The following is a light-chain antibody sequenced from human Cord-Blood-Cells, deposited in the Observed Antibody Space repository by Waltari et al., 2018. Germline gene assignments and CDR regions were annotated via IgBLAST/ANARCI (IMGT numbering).Light chain of an antibody. J-gene: IGKJ2*01. V-gene: IGKV1-5*01. Sequence: DIQITQSPSTLSASVGDRVTITCRDSQSISSWLAWYQQKPGKAPKLLIYDASSLESGVPSRFSGSGSGTECTLTISSLQPDDFATYYCQQYNSYSYTFGQGTKLEIK. CDR2: DAS. CDR3: QQYNSYSYT. CDR1: QSISSW.